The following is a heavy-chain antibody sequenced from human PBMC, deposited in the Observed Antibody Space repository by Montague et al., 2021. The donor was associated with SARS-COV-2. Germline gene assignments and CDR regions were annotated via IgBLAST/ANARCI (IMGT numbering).Heavy chain of an antibody. CDR3: TKDPDAYN. Sequence: SLRLSCAASGFTFGDRAMSWFRQAPGKGLEWVAFIRGIPYGGTTEYAASVKGRFIISRDNSKSIAYLEMNSLKTEDTAVYYCTKDPDAYNWGQGTLVTVSS. J-gene: IGHJ4*02. D-gene: IGHD5-24*01. CDR2: IRGIPYGGTT. V-gene: IGHV3-49*03. CDR1: GFTFGDRA.